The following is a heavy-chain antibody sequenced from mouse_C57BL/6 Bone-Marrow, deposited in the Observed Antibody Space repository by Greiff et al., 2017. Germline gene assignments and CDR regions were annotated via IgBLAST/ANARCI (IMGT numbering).Heavy chain of an antibody. J-gene: IGHJ4*01. CDR1: GYSITSGYY. CDR2: ISYDGSH. V-gene: IGHV3-6*01. Sequence: VQLQQSGPGLVKPSQSLSLTCSVTGYSITSGYYWNWIRQFPGNKLEWMGYISYDGSHNYNPSLKNRISITRDTSKNQFFLKLNSVTTEDTATYYCARDSSMVTTDGYYAMDYWGQGTSVTVSS. D-gene: IGHD2-2*01. CDR3: ARDSSMVTTDGYYAMDY.